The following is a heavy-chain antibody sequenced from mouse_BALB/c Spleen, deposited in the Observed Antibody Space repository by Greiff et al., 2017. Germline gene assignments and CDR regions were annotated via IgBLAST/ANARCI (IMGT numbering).Heavy chain of an antibody. CDR1: GYTFTSYW. J-gene: IGHJ2*01. CDR2: IYPSDSYT. Sequence: VQLQQPGAELVRPGASVKLSCKASGYTFTSYWINWVKQRPGQGLEWIGNIYPSDSYTNYNQKFKDKATLTVDKSSSTAYMQLSSPTSEDSAVYYCTRGGNYYFDYWGQGTTLTVSS. D-gene: IGHD2-1*01. CDR3: TRGGNYYFDY. V-gene: IGHV1-69*02.